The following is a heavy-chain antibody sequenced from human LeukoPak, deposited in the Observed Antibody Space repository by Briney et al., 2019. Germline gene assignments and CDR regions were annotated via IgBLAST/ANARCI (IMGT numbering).Heavy chain of an antibody. V-gene: IGHV4-30-4*08. J-gene: IGHJ6*03. D-gene: IGHD2-15*01. Sequence: SETLSLTCTVSGGSISSGDYYWSWIRQPPGKGLEWIGYIYYSGSTYYNPSLKSRVTISVDTSKNQFSLKLSSVTAADTAVYYCARRLYCSGGSCPIPYYYYYMDVRGKGTTVTVSS. CDR2: IYYSGST. CDR1: GGSISSGDYY. CDR3: ARRLYCSGGSCPIPYYYYYMDV.